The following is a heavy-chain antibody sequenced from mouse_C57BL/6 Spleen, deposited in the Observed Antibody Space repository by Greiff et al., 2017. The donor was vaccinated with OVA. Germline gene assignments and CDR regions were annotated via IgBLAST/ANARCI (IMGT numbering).Heavy chain of an antibody. J-gene: IGHJ2*01. CDR2: ISSGSSTI. V-gene: IGHV5-17*01. CDR3: ANGDGYYYFDY. CDR1: GFTFSDYG. Sequence: EVHLVESGGGLVKPGGSLKLSCAASGFTFSDYGMHWVRQAPEKGLEWVAYISSGSSTIYYADTVKGRCTISRDNAKNTQFLQMTSLSSEDTAMYYCANGDGYYYFDYWGQGTTLTVSS. D-gene: IGHD2-3*01.